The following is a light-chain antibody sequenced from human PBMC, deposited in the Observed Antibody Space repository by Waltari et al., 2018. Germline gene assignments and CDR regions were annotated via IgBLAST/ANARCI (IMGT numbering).Light chain of an antibody. CDR1: SSNPGEGPH. V-gene: IGLV1-40*01. Sequence: QSVLTPPPSVSGTPGQRVTISCTGRSSNPGEGPHFHCYQKIQGTAPKLLIFSNNNRPSGVPDRFSGSKSGTSASLAITGLQAEDEGDYYCQSFDSRLSDGVVFGGGTKVTVL. CDR3: QSFDSRLSDGVV. J-gene: IGLJ2*01. CDR2: SNN.